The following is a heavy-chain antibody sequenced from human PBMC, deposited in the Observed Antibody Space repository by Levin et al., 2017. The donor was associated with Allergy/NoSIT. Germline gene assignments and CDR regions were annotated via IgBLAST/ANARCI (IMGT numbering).Heavy chain of an antibody. CDR3: AHRDISKGPNDPPDYHDAFDI. CDR1: GFSLRTNGVG. Sequence: QTLSLTCTFSGFSLRTNGVGVGWIRQPPGKTLEWLTLIYWDDDKRFNPSLKSRITITKDTSKNQVVLKMTNMDPVDTATYYCAHRDISKGPNDPPDYHDAFDIWGQGTMVTVSS. CDR2: IYWDDDK. J-gene: IGHJ3*02. V-gene: IGHV2-5*02. D-gene: IGHD4-11*01.